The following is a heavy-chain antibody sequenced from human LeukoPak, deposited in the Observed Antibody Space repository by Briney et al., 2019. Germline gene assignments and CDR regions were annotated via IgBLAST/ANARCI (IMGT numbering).Heavy chain of an antibody. CDR3: ARDASGDFSGMDV. J-gene: IGHJ6*04. D-gene: IGHD3-3*01. Sequence: GGSLRLSCAASGFTVSSYSMNWVRQAPGKGLEWVSSIISSSSYIYYADSVKGRFTISRDNAKNSLYMQMDSLRAEDTAVYYCARDASGDFSGMDVWGKGTTVTVSS. V-gene: IGHV3-21*01. CDR2: IISSSSYI. CDR1: GFTVSSYS.